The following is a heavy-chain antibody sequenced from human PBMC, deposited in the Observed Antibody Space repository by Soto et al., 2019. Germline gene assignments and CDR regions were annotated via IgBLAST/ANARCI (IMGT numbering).Heavy chain of an antibody. CDR3: AKPVRGIAGANYDS. J-gene: IGHJ5*02. CDR1: GFTFDDYA. CDR2: ISWDGKTS. V-gene: IGHV3-43*01. D-gene: IGHD3-16*01. Sequence: GGSLRLSCAASGFTFDDYAMHWVRQAPGKGLEWVSVISWDGKTSYYAASVRGRFTISRDNSKNFLYLYMIGLRPEDTALYYCAKPVRGIAGANYDSWGQGALVTVSS.